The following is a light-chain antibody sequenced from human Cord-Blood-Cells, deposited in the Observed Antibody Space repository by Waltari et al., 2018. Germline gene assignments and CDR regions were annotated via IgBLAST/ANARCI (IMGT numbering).Light chain of an antibody. J-gene: IGLJ2*01. Sequence: VSGSPGQSITISCTGTSSDVGGYNYVSWYQQHPGKAPKLMIYDVSNRPSGVSNRFSGSKSGNTASLTISGLQAEDEADYYCSSYTSSSTLDVVFGGGTKLTVL. CDR3: SSYTSSSTLDVV. CDR1: SSDVGGYNY. CDR2: DVS. V-gene: IGLV2-14*04.